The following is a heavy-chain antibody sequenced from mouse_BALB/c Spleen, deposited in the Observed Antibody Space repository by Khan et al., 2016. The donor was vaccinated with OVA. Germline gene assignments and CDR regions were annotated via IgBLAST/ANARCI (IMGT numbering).Heavy chain of an antibody. Sequence: EVQLVESGPGLVKPSQSLSLTCTVTGYSITSDYAWNWIRQFPGNKLEWMAYITYSGSTGYNPSLKSRISITRDTSKNQFFLQLNSVTTEDTATXYCARDYGSSYFFFDYWGQGTTLTVSS. CDR3: ARDYGSSYFFFDY. CDR2: ITYSGST. J-gene: IGHJ2*01. D-gene: IGHD1-1*01. V-gene: IGHV3-2*02. CDR1: GYSITSDYA.